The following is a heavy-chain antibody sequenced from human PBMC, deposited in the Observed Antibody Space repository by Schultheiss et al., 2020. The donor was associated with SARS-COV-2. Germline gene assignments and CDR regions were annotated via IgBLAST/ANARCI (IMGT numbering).Heavy chain of an antibody. D-gene: IGHD3-10*01. Sequence: GGSLRLSCAASGFTLSSYAMSWVRQAPGKGLEWVAGISGSGGSTHHADSVKGRFTISRDNSNNTLYLQMNSLRDEDTAVYYSARHSVLWFGELSNWGQGTLVTVSS. CDR3: ARHSVLWFGELSN. V-gene: IGHV3-23*01. J-gene: IGHJ4*02. CDR1: GFTLSSYA. CDR2: ISGSGGST.